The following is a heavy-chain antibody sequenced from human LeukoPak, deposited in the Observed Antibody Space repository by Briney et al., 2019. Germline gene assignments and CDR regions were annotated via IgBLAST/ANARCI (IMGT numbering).Heavy chain of an antibody. CDR1: GFTFSNYA. CDR3: AKGSGTYPSDTFDI. D-gene: IGHD1-26*01. Sequence: GGSLRLSCAASGFTFSNYAMSWVRQAPGKGLEWVSAISGSGGSTYYADSVRGRFTISRDNAKNSLYLQMNSLRAEDTALYYCAKGSGTYPSDTFDIWGQGTMVTVSS. J-gene: IGHJ3*02. CDR2: ISGSGGST. V-gene: IGHV3-23*01.